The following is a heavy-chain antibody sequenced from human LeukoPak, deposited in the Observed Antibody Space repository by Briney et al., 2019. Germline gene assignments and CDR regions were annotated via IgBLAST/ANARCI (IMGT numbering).Heavy chain of an antibody. CDR2: INGVGTTT. Sequence: GGSLRLSCAASGFTFSNYWMYWVRQAPGKGLVWFSRINGVGTTTNYADSVKGRFTISRDNGKNTLYLQMNSLRAEDTAIYYCARPIRGYDGFDIWGQGTMVTVSS. D-gene: IGHD5-12*01. CDR1: GFTFSNYW. CDR3: ARPIRGYDGFDI. V-gene: IGHV3-74*01. J-gene: IGHJ3*02.